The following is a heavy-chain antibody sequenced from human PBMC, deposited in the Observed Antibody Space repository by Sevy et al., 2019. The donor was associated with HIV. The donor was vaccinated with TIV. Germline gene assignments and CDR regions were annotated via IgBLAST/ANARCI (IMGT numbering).Heavy chain of an antibody. CDR1: GYTFTGYY. CDR2: INPNSGGT. D-gene: IGHD2-2*01. V-gene: IGHV1-2*02. J-gene: IGHJ6*02. Sequence: ASVKVSCKASGYTFTGYYMHWVRQAPGQGLEWMGWINPNSGGTNYAQKFQGRVTMTRDTSISTANMELSRLRSDDTAVYYCATPIVVVPAATPGTSYYYGIDVWGQGTTVTVSS. CDR3: ATPIVVVPAATPGTSYYYGIDV.